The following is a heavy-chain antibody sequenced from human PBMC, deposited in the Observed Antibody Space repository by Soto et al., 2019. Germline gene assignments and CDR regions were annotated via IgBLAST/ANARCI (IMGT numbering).Heavy chain of an antibody. V-gene: IGHV3-30*18. D-gene: IGHD6-19*01. Sequence: QVQLVESGGGVVQPGRSLRLSCAASGFTFSSYGMHWVRQAPGKGLEWVAVISYDGSNKYYADSVKGRFTISRDNSKNTLYLQMNSLRAEDTAVYYCAKESRQWLVLNAFDIWGQGTMVTVSS. J-gene: IGHJ3*02. CDR3: AKESRQWLVLNAFDI. CDR1: GFTFSSYG. CDR2: ISYDGSNK.